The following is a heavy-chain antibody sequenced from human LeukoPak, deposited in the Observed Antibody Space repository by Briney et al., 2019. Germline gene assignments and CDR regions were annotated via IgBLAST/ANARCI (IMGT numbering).Heavy chain of an antibody. CDR2: ISGNGATT. D-gene: IGHD2-15*01. CDR1: GFTFSTYG. J-gene: IGHJ4*02. CDR3: ATGNGCSGGVCYGIEY. Sequence: GGSLRLSCGASGFTFSTYGMSWVRQAPGKGLEWVSLISGNGATTNYADSVKGRFTISRDNSKNTVNLQMDSLRAEDTAVYYCATGNGCSGGVCYGIEYWGQGTLVTVSS. V-gene: IGHV3-23*01.